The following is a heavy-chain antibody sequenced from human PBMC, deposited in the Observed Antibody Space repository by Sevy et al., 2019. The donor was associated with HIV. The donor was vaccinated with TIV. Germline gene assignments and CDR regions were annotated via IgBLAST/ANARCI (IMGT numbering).Heavy chain of an antibody. V-gene: IGHV3-30*18. Sequence: GGSLRLSCAASGFTFSSYGMHWVRQAPGKGLEWVAVISYDGSNKYYADTVKGRFTISRDNSKNTLYLQKNSLRAEDTAVYYCAKAFVSEALTGDYFDYWGQGTLVTVSS. J-gene: IGHJ4*02. D-gene: IGHD3-16*01. CDR1: GFTFSSYG. CDR2: ISYDGSNK. CDR3: AKAFVSEALTGDYFDY.